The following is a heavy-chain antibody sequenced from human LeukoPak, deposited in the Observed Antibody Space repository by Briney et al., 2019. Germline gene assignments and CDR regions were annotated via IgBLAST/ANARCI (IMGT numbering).Heavy chain of an antibody. J-gene: IGHJ4*02. CDR1: GGSISSGDYY. V-gene: IGHV4-30-4*01. Sequence: PSETLSLTCTVSGGSISSGDYYWSWIRQPPGKGLEWIGYIYYSGSTYYNPSLKSRVTISVDTSKNQFSLKLSSVTAADTAVYYCARGYSYGTAHDYWGQGTLVTVSS. D-gene: IGHD5-18*01. CDR2: IYYSGST. CDR3: ARGYSYGTAHDY.